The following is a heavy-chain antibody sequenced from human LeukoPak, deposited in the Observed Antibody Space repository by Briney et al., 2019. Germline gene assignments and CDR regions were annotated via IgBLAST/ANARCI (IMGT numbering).Heavy chain of an antibody. D-gene: IGHD2-8*02. V-gene: IGHV3-21*01. Sequence: GGSLRLSCAASGFTFSSYSMNWVRQAPGKGLEWVSSICSSSSYIYYADSVKGRFTISRDNAKNSLYLQMNSLRAEDTAVYYCARDLVATAGSFDYWGQGTLVTVSS. CDR3: ARDLVATAGSFDY. CDR2: ICSSSSYI. CDR1: GFTFSSYS. J-gene: IGHJ4*02.